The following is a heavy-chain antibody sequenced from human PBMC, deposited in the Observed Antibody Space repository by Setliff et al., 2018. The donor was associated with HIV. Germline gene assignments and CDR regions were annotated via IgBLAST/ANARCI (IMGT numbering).Heavy chain of an antibody. D-gene: IGHD6-13*01. CDR2: IKQDGSDM. J-gene: IGHJ4*02. CDR1: GFTFSDYS. Sequence: PGGSLRLSCAASGFTFSDYSMSWVRQAPGKGLEWVANIKQDGSDMHYIESVKGRFTIFRDNAKNSVFLQMNSLRAEDTGVYYCATQTGFYNSHWYDYWGQGTMVTVSS. CDR3: ATQTGFYNSHWYDY. V-gene: IGHV3-7*01.